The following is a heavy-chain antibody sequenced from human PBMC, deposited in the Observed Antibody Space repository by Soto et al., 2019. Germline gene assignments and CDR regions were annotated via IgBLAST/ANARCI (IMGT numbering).Heavy chain of an antibody. CDR1: GGSISSGGYY. CDR3: ARPGIVAVGAFDI. V-gene: IGHV4-31*03. J-gene: IGHJ3*02. CDR2: IYYSGST. D-gene: IGHD3-22*01. Sequence: QVQLQESGPGLVKPSQTLSLTCTVSGGSISSGGYYWSWIRQRPGKGLEWIGYIYYSGSTYYNPSLKSRVTISVDTSKNQFSLKLSSVTAADTAVYYCARPGIVAVGAFDIWGQGTMVTVSS.